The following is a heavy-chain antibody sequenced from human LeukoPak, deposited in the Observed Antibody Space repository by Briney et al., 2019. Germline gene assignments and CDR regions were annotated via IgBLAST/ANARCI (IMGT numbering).Heavy chain of an antibody. J-gene: IGHJ4*02. CDR1: GLTFSSYS. V-gene: IGHV3-30*02. Sequence: PGGSLRLSCAASGLTFSSYSMNWVRQAPGKGLEWVAFIRYDGSNKYYADSVKGRFTISRDNSKNTLYLQMNSLRAEDAAVYYCAKESYSSSSGTDYWGQGTLVTVSS. D-gene: IGHD6-6*01. CDR3: AKESYSSSSGTDY. CDR2: IRYDGSNK.